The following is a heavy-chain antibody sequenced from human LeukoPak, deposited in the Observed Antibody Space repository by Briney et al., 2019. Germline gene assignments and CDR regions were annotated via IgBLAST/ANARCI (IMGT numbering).Heavy chain of an antibody. Sequence: GGSLGLSCAASGFTFSSYGMHWVRQAPGKGLEWVAVISYDGSNKYYADSVKGRFTISRDNSKNTLYLQMNSLRAEDTAVYYCAKDPSIYSSSWYEDWFDPWGQGTLVTVSS. J-gene: IGHJ5*02. CDR2: ISYDGSNK. CDR1: GFTFSSYG. CDR3: AKDPSIYSSSWYEDWFDP. V-gene: IGHV3-30*18. D-gene: IGHD6-13*01.